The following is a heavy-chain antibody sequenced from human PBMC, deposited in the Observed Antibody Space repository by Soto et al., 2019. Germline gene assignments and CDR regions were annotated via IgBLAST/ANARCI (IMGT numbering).Heavy chain of an antibody. CDR3: AKEYCGGHCSSDYFDY. D-gene: IGHD2-21*01. Sequence: QVQLVESGGGVVQPGRSLRLSCAASGFTFSNYGIHWVRQAPGNGLEWVAVISRDGCVRYYADSVKGRFTISRDNXKXXLYLQVNNLRAEDTAVYYCAKEYCGGHCSSDYFDYWGQGTLVTVSS. CDR1: GFTFSNYG. V-gene: IGHV3-30*18. CDR2: ISRDGCVR. J-gene: IGHJ4*02.